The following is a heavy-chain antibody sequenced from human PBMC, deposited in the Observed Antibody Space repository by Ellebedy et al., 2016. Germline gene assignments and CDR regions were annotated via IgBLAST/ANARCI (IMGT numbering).Heavy chain of an antibody. V-gene: IGHV1-18*01. J-gene: IGHJ4*02. CDR3: ARRDGDSGWSLFDY. Sequence: ASVKVSXXASGYTFVTYGISWVRQAPGQGLEWMGWISAFNGYTKYGQKFQGRVTMTMDTSTSTAYMELRSLRSDDTAVYYCARRDGDSGWSLFDYWGQGTLVTVSS. CDR2: ISAFNGYT. D-gene: IGHD6-19*01. CDR1: GYTFVTYG.